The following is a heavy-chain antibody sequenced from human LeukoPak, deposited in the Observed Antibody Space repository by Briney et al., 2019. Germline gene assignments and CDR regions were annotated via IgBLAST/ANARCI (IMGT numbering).Heavy chain of an antibody. CDR1: GYIFTNYA. Sequence: ASVKVSCKASGYIFTNYAMHWVRQAPGQRPEWMGWINSGNGDTKYSQTFRDRVTITRDTSASTAYMELSSLRSEDTAVYYCARGDCSSCYNTDVWGKGTTVTVSS. CDR2: INSGNGDT. CDR3: ARGDCSSCYNTDV. V-gene: IGHV1-3*01. J-gene: IGHJ6*04. D-gene: IGHD2-2*01.